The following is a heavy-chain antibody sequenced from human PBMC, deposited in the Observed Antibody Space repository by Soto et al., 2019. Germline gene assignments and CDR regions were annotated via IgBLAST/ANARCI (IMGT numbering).Heavy chain of an antibody. CDR2: TLYSGST. V-gene: IGHV4-31*03. J-gene: IGHJ4*02. CDR1: GGSVGSRGYF. D-gene: IGHD6-6*01. CDR3: ARAWDYGTSSGIDY. Sequence: QVQLQESGPGLVKPSQTLSLTCTVAGGSVGSRGYFWTWIRQPPGKGLEWIVSTLYSGSTYYNPSLMSRVSISVDSSKNHFSLSLTSLTAADTAVYYCARAWDYGTSSGIDYWGQGTLVTVSS.